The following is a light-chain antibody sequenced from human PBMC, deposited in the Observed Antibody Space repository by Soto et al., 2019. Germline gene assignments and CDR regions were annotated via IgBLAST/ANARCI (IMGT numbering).Light chain of an antibody. J-gene: IGLJ1*01. CDR3: SSYTGSSSLYV. Sequence: QSALTQPASVSGSPGQSITISCTGTSSDVGTYTYVSWYQQHPGKAPKLMIYEVSNRPSGVSNRFSGSKSGNTASLTISGLQAEDEADYYCSSYTGSSSLYVFGTGTKVTV. CDR2: EVS. V-gene: IGLV2-14*01. CDR1: SSDVGTYTY.